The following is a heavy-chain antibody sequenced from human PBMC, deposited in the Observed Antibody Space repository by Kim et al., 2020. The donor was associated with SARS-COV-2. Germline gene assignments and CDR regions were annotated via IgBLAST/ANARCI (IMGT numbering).Heavy chain of an antibody. D-gene: IGHD2-2*01. CDR2: LVVCIVNT. CDR1: GFTFTSSA. CDR3: AADPLGVLSYYYYGMDV. Sequence: SVKVSCKASGFTFTSSAVQWVRQARGQRLEWIGLLVVCIVNTHYAQQFQERVTITRDMSPSTAYMELSSLRSEDTAVYYCAADPLGVLSYYYYGMDVWGQGTTGTGS. J-gene: IGHJ6*02. V-gene: IGHV1-58*01.